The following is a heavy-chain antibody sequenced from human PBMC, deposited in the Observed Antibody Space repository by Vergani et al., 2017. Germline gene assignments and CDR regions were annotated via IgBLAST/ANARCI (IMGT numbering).Heavy chain of an antibody. J-gene: IGHJ4*02. CDR2: IYRTGRT. CDR1: GFSIDNGYY. D-gene: IGHD3-3*01. Sequence: QVQLQESGPGLVKPSETLSLTCAVSGFSIDNGYYWDWIRQPPGKGLEWIGSIYRTGRTHFNPFLKSRVTISVDTSNNHFSLRLNSLTAADTAVYYCARRSGIVYDICSGTQYFFDFWGQGTLVTVSS. CDR3: ARRSGIVYDICSGTQYFFDF. V-gene: IGHV4-38-2*01.